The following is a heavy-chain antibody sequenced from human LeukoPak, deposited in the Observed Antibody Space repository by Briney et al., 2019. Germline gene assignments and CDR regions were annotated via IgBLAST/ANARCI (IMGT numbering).Heavy chain of an antibody. CDR2: INYSGST. D-gene: IGHD1-1*01. V-gene: IGHV4-59*12. CDR1: GGSISSYY. CDR3: ESDEQLGSTHNWFDP. J-gene: IGHJ5*02. Sequence: SETLSLTCTVAGGSISSYYWSWIRQPPGQGLEWMGFINYSGSTTYNPSLKSRVTISNNKSNNQFSLGLSSVTAADTAVNYCESDEQLGSTHNWFDPWGQGTLVTVSS.